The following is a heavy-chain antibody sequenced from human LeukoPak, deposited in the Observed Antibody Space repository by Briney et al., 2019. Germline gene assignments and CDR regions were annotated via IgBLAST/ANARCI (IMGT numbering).Heavy chain of an antibody. Sequence: PGRSLRLSCAASGFTFSSYGMHWVRQAPGKGLEWVAVIWYDGSNKYYADSVKGRFTISRDNSKNTLYLQMNSLRAEDTAVYYCARDSPAYNWNYGIFDYWGQGTLVTVSS. CDR2: IWYDGSNK. D-gene: IGHD1-7*01. J-gene: IGHJ4*02. CDR1: GFTFSSYG. CDR3: ARDSPAYNWNYGIFDY. V-gene: IGHV3-33*01.